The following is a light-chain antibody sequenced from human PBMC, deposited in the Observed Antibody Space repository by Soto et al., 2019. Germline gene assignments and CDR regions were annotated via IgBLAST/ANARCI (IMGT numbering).Light chain of an antibody. Sequence: QSVLTQSSSASASLGSSVKLTCTLSSGHSNNIIAWHQQQPGKAPRYLMKLEGSGSNNKGSEVPDRFSGSSSGADRYLTISNLQFEDEADYYCETWDSNTRVFGGGTKLTVL. CDR1: SGHSNNI. CDR2: LEGSGSN. V-gene: IGLV4-60*02. J-gene: IGLJ3*02. CDR3: ETWDSNTRV.